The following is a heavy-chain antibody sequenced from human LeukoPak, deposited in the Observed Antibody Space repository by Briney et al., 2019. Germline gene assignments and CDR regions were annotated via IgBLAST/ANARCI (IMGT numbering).Heavy chain of an antibody. D-gene: IGHD3-3*01. V-gene: IGHV3-23*01. CDR2: ISGSGGST. CDR1: GYTFSSYA. Sequence: GASVKVSCKASGYTFSSYAMSWVRQAPGKGLEWVSAISGSGGSTYYADSVKGRFTISRDNSKNTLYLQMNSLRAEDTAVYYCAKDPPYTIFGVVIEWYFDYWGQGTLVTVSS. CDR3: AKDPPYTIFGVVIEWYFDY. J-gene: IGHJ4*02.